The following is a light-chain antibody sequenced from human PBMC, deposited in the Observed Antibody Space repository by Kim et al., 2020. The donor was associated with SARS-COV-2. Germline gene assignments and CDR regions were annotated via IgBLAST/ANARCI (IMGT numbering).Light chain of an antibody. CDR1: QSVSSSN. Sequence: EIVLTQSPGTLFLSPGERVDLSCTASQSVSSSNLAWYQHKPGQAPRLLIYGASSRATGIPDRFSGSGSGTDFTLTISRLEPEDFAVYYCQQYARSPGTSGQGTKVDIK. CDR3: QQYARSPGT. CDR2: GAS. J-gene: IGKJ1*01. V-gene: IGKV3-20*01.